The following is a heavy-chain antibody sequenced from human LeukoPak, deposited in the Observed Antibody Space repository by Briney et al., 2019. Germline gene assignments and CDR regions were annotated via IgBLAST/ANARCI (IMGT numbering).Heavy chain of an antibody. Sequence: GGSLRLSCAVSGTSFTNVWMSWVRQAPGKGLEWVGRIQSYTDGGSTNFAPPVRGRFTISRDDYRNTVYLQMNSLKTEDTAVYYCATDSGERYYGLYWSFDLWGRGSLVTVSS. V-gene: IGHV3-15*01. CDR2: IQSYTDGGST. J-gene: IGHJ2*01. CDR1: GTSFTNVW. D-gene: IGHD3-10*01. CDR3: ATDSGERYYGLYWSFDL.